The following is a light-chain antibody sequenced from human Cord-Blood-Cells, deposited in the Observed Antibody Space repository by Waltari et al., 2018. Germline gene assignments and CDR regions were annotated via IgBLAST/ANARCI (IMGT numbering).Light chain of an antibody. Sequence: QSALTQPASVSGSPGQSITISCPGTSSDVGGYNYVSWYQQHPGKAPKLMIYEVSKRPSGVSNRFSGSKSGNTASLTISGLQAEDEADYYCSSYTSSSRVFGGGTKLTVL. V-gene: IGLV2-14*01. J-gene: IGLJ3*02. CDR1: SSDVGGYNY. CDR3: SSYTSSSRV. CDR2: EVS.